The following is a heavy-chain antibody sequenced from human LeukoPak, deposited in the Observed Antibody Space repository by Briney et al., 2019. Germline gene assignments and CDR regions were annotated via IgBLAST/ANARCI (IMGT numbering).Heavy chain of an antibody. CDR2: IFHGGNT. D-gene: IGHD6-6*01. Sequence: SETLSLTCTVSGDSITSSAFYWGWIRQAPGKGLEWIGNIFHGGNTHYNPSLKSRVTISVDTSKNQFSLKLSSVTAADTAVYYCARGSGSSSGGPAGSDYYYGMDVWGQGTTVTVSS. CDR1: GDSITSSAFY. V-gene: IGHV4-39*07. J-gene: IGHJ6*02. CDR3: ARGSGSSSGGPAGSDYYYGMDV.